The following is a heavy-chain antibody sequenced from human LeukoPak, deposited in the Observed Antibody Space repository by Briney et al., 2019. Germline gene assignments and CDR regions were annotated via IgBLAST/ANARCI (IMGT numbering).Heavy chain of an antibody. CDR2: INHSGST. CDR3: ASYQLLISWLDP. CDR1: GGSFSGYY. D-gene: IGHD2-2*01. V-gene: IGHV4-34*01. Sequence: SETLSLTCAVYGGSFSGYYWSWIRQPPVKGLEWIGEINHSGSTNYNPSLKSRVTISVDTSKNQFSLKLSSVTAADTAVYYCASYQLLISWLDPWGQGTLVTVSS. J-gene: IGHJ5*02.